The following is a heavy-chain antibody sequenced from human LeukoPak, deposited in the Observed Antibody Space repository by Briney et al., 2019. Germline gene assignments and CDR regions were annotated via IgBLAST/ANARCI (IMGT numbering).Heavy chain of an antibody. CDR3: AAWDPNFYYMDV. CDR2: ISASGGGT. CDR1: GVTNS. Sequence: PGGSLTLSCAMSGVTNSMSWVRQPPGKGLEWVSSISASGGGTHYTGSVKGRFTISRDNSKKTIYLQMNSLRVDDTAKYFCAAWDPNFYYMDVWGKGTTVTVSS. V-gene: IGHV3-23*01. J-gene: IGHJ6*03. D-gene: IGHD1-26*01.